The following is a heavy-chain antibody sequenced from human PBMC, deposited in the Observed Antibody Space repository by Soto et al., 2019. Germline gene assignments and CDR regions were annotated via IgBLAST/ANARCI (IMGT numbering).Heavy chain of an antibody. J-gene: IGHJ5*02. D-gene: IGHD3-10*01. Sequence: GGSLRLSCAASGFTFSSYAMSWVRQAPGKGLEWVSAISGSGGSTYYADSVKGRFTISRDNSKNTLYLQMNSLRAEDTAVYYCAKDEEETQARGVIYNWFDPWGQGTLVTVSS. CDR3: AKDEEETQARGVIYNWFDP. CDR1: GFTFSSYA. CDR2: ISGSGGST. V-gene: IGHV3-23*01.